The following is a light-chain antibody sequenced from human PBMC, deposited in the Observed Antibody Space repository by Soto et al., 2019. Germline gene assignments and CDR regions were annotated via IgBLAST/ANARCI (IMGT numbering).Light chain of an antibody. CDR1: QSVSRN. CDR3: QQYGELHPET. CDR2: GAS. Sequence: EVVLTQSPATLSVSPGDRATLSCRASQSVSRNLAWYQQKPGQAPRLLIYGASTRATGVPARFSGSGSATEFTISISSLQSEDVSVYYCQQYGELHPETFGQGTKLEI. J-gene: IGKJ2*01. V-gene: IGKV3-15*01.